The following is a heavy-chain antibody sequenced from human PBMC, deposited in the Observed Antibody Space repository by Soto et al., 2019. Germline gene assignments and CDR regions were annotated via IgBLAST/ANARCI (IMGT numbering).Heavy chain of an antibody. J-gene: IGHJ4*02. CDR1: GFTFDDYA. D-gene: IGHD4-17*01. CDR2: ISWNSGSI. V-gene: IGHV3-9*01. Sequence: VQLVESGGGLVQPGRSLRLSCAASGFTFDDYAMHWVRQAPGKGLEWVSGISWNSGSIGYADSVKGRFTISRDNAKNSLYLQMNSLRAEDTALYYCAKDNRAYGGNPILDYWGQGTLVTVSS. CDR3: AKDNRAYGGNPILDY.